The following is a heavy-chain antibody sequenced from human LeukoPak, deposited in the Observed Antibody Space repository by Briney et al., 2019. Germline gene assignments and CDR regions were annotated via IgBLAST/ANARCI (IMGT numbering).Heavy chain of an antibody. J-gene: IGHJ4*02. D-gene: IGHD5-18*01. CDR1: GGSISSAPYY. CDR2: ISYSGSP. Sequence: SETLSLTCTVSGGSISSAPYYWAWIRQPPGKGLEWIGSISYSGSPYYTPSLNSRVTISVDPARKQFSLKINSLTAADTAVYYCARSYRAHQTFYSSHFFDYWGQGTLVTVSS. V-gene: IGHV4-39*01. CDR3: ARSYRAHQTFYSSHFFDY.